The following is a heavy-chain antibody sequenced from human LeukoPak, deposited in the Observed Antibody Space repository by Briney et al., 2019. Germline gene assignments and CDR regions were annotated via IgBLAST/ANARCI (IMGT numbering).Heavy chain of an antibody. D-gene: IGHD6-13*01. V-gene: IGHV3-30*02. CDR1: GLTFSSYA. Sequence: GGSLRLSCAASGLTFSSYAMSWVRQAPGKGLEWVAFLRHDASNKYYADSVKGRFTISRDISKNTLFLQMNSLRVEDTAVYFCAKGPPWFIAPAGIDYWGQGTLVTVSS. CDR3: AKGPPWFIAPAGIDY. CDR2: LRHDASNK. J-gene: IGHJ4*02.